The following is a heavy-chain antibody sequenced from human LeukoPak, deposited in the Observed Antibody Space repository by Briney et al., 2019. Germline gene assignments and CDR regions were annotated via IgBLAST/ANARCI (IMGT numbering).Heavy chain of an antibody. D-gene: IGHD3-9*01. CDR2: INHSGST. Sequence: SETLSLTCAVYGGSFSGYYWSWIRQPPGKGLEWIGEINHSGSTNYNPSLKSRVTISVDTSKNQFSLKLSSVTAADTAVYYCARGRPKGTILNSWYFDYWGQGTLVTVSS. CDR3: ARGRPKGTILNSWYFDY. CDR1: GGSFSGYY. V-gene: IGHV4-34*01. J-gene: IGHJ4*02.